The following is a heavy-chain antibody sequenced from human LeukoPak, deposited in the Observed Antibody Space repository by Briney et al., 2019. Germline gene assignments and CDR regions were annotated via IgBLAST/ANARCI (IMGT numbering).Heavy chain of an antibody. D-gene: IGHD3-10*01. Sequence: PGGSLRLSCAASGFTFSTYGMSWVRQAPGKGLEWVSAVSSTGGTTYYADSVKGRFTISRDNSKNTLYLQMNSLRAEDTAVYYCARGGLLWFGPPFEMDVWGKGTTVTISS. J-gene: IGHJ6*04. CDR2: VSSTGGTT. V-gene: IGHV3-23*01. CDR3: ARGGLLWFGPPFEMDV. CDR1: GFTFSTYG.